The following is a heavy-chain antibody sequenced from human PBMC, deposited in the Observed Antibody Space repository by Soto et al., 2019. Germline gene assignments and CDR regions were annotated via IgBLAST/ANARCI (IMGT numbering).Heavy chain of an antibody. CDR2: ISGSGGST. D-gene: IGHD3-16*01. CDR1: GFTCISYA. Sequence: GGSLRLSCAAAGFTCISYAMSWVRQAPGKGLEWVSAISGSGGSTYYADSVKGRFTISRDNSKNTLYLQMNSLRAEDTAVYYCVTWEMITFGGVDPFDYWGQGTLVTVSS. CDR3: VTWEMITFGGVDPFDY. V-gene: IGHV3-23*01. J-gene: IGHJ4*02.